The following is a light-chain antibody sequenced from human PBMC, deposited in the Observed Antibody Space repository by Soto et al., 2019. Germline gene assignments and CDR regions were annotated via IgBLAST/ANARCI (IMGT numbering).Light chain of an antibody. CDR3: SSYTSSSTL. Sequence: QSVLTQPASVSGSPGQSITISCTGTSSDVGGYNYVSWYQQHPGKAPKLMIYDVSNRPSGVSNRFSGSKSGNTASLTISGLQAEDDADYYGSSYTSSSTLFGGGTKLTVL. V-gene: IGLV2-14*01. J-gene: IGLJ2*01. CDR1: SSDVGGYNY. CDR2: DVS.